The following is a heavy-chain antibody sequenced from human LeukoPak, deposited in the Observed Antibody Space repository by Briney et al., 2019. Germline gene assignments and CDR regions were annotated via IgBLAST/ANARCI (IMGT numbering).Heavy chain of an antibody. D-gene: IGHD2-8*01. CDR3: ARGVLTTGDDAFDI. V-gene: IGHV4-59*01. Sequence: SETLSLTCTVSGGSISSYYWSWIRQPPGKGLEWIGYIYYSGSTNYNPSLKSRVTISVDTSKNQFSLKMSSVTAADKAVYYCARGVLTTGDDAFDIWGEGTMVTVSS. CDR1: GGSISSYY. J-gene: IGHJ3*02. CDR2: IYYSGST.